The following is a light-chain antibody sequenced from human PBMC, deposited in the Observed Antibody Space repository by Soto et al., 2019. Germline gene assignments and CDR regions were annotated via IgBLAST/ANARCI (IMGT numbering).Light chain of an antibody. CDR2: DAS. Sequence: EIVLTQSPATLSLSPGERATLSCRASQNVSTYLAWYQHKPGQAPRLLIYDASNRATGIPARFSGSGSGTDFTLTISSLEPEDFAVYYCQQRTNWLTFGPGTKVDIK. CDR3: QQRTNWLT. J-gene: IGKJ3*01. CDR1: QNVSTY. V-gene: IGKV3-11*01.